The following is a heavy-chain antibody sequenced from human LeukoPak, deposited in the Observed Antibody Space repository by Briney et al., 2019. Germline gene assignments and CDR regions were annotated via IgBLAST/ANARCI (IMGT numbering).Heavy chain of an antibody. Sequence: PGGSLRLSCAASGFTSSSYSMNWVRQAPGKGLEWVSSISSSSSYIYYAGSVKGRFTISRDNAKNSLYLQMNSLRAEDTAVYYCARDHGGYCSSTSCCWAKNWFDPWGQGTLVTVSS. J-gene: IGHJ5*02. V-gene: IGHV3-21*01. CDR1: GFTSSSYS. D-gene: IGHD2-2*01. CDR3: ARDHGGYCSSTSCCWAKNWFDP. CDR2: ISSSSSYI.